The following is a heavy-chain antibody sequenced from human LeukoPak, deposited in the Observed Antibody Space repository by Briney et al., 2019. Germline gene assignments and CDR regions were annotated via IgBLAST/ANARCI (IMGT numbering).Heavy chain of an antibody. CDR1: GFTFSSYA. V-gene: IGHV3-23*01. CDR3: AKAGDSSGYRGDSDAFDI. D-gene: IGHD3-22*01. J-gene: IGHJ3*02. CDR2: ISGSGGST. Sequence: AGSLRLSCAASGFTFSSYAMSWVRQAPGKGLEWVSAISGSGGSTYYADSVKGGFTIYRDNSKNTLYLQMNSLRAEDTAVYYCAKAGDSSGYRGDSDAFDIWGQGTMVTVSS.